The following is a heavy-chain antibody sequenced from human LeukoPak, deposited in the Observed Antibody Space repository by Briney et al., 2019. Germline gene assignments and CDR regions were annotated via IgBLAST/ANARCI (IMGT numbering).Heavy chain of an antibody. CDR3: ARGKGYCSSTSCYSRRFWFDP. V-gene: IGHV4-34*01. J-gene: IGHJ5*02. CDR2: INHSGST. CDR1: GGSFSGYY. Sequence: SETLSLTCAVYGGSFSGYYWSWIRQPPGKGLEWIGEINHSGSTNYNPSLKSRVTISVDTSKNQFSLKLSSVTAADTAVYYCARGKGYCSSTSCYSRRFWFDPWGQGTLLTVSS. D-gene: IGHD2-2*01.